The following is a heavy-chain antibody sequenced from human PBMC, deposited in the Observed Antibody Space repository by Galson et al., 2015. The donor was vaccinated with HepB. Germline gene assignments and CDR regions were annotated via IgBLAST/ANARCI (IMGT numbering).Heavy chain of an antibody. CDR1: GYTLTELS. J-gene: IGHJ6*02. D-gene: IGHD6-13*01. CDR3: ATPKGIAAAGDGYGMDV. CDR2: FDPEDGET. Sequence: SVKVSCKVSGYTLTELSMHWVRQAPGKGLEWMGGFDPEDGETIYAQKFQGRVTMTEDTSTDTAYMELSSLRSEDTAVYYCATPKGIAAAGDGYGMDVWGQGTTVTVSS. V-gene: IGHV1-24*01.